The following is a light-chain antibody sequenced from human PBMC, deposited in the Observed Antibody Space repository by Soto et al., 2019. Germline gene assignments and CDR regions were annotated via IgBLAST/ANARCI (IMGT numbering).Light chain of an antibody. CDR1: SSDVGGYNY. CDR3: SSYRRSGTPRV. V-gene: IGLV2-14*01. J-gene: IGLJ1*01. Sequence: QSALTQPASVSGSPGQSVNISCTGTSSDVGGYNYVSWYQHHAGQAPKLMIYEVSNRPSGISHRFSGSKSGNTASLTISGLQADDEADYYCSSYRRSGTPRVFGTGTKLTVL. CDR2: EVS.